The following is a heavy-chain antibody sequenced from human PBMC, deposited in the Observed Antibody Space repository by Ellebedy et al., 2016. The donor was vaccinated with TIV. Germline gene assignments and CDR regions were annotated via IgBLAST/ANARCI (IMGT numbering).Heavy chain of an antibody. CDR2: MNPNSGNT. CDR1: GYTFTSYE. Sequence: ASVKVSCXASGYTFTSYEINWVRQATGQGLEWMGWMNPNSGNTGYAQKFQGRVTMTRSTSISTAYMELSSLRSEDTAVYYCARCFSSTSCYSDYWGQGTLVTVSS. V-gene: IGHV1-8*01. CDR3: ARCFSSTSCYSDY. J-gene: IGHJ4*02. D-gene: IGHD2-2*01.